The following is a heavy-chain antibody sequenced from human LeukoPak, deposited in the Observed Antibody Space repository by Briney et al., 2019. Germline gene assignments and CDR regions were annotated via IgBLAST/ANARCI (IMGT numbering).Heavy chain of an antibody. V-gene: IGHV1-18*01. CDR1: GYTFTSYG. J-gene: IGHJ4*02. D-gene: IGHD5-18*01. CDR2: ISAYNGNT. CDR3: VREGDTAMGVVYYFDY. Sequence: ASVKVSCKASGYTFTSYGISWVRQAPGQGLEWMGWISAYNGNTNYAQKLQGRVTMTTDTSTSTAYMELRSLRSDDTAVYYCVREGDTAMGVVYYFDYWGQGTLVTVSS.